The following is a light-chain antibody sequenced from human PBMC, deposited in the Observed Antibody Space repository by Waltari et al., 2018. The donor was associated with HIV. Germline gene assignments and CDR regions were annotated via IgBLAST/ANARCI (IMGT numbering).Light chain of an antibody. CDR2: RND. Sequence: QYVLTQPPSASSTPGQRVTISCSGSTSHIGYNHVFWYQQFPGTAPKLLIYRNDQRPSGVPDRFSGSKSGTSASLAITGLRSEDEADYYCATWDDGLSGRRVFGGGTKLTVL. J-gene: IGLJ3*02. V-gene: IGLV1-47*01. CDR3: ATWDDGLSGRRV. CDR1: TSHIGYNH.